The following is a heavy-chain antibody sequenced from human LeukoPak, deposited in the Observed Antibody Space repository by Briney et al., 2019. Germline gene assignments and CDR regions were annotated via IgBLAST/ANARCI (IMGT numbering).Heavy chain of an antibody. D-gene: IGHD3-10*01. Sequence: GASVKVSCKASGGTFSSYAISWVRQAPGQGLEWMGGIIPIFGTANYAQKFQGRVTITADESTSTAYMELSSLRSENTAVYYCARDSMVRGVMGYWGQGTLVTVSS. CDR2: IIPIFGTA. CDR3: ARDSMVRGVMGY. CDR1: GGTFSSYA. J-gene: IGHJ4*02. V-gene: IGHV1-69*13.